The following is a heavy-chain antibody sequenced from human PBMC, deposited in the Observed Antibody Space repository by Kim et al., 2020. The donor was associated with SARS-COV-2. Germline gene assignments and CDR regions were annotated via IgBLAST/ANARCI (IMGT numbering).Heavy chain of an antibody. D-gene: IGHD3-10*01. CDR2: IYSGDSNT. CDR3: AKESDDNFLSYFDC. J-gene: IGHJ4*02. Sequence: GGSLRLSCAASGFTFSSYAMSWVRQAPGKGLEWFSVIYSGDSNTYYADSVKGRFTISRDNSKNTLYLQMNSLRAEDTAVYYCAKESDDNFLSYFDCWGQGTLVTVSS. CDR1: GFTFSSYA. V-gene: IGHV3-23*03.